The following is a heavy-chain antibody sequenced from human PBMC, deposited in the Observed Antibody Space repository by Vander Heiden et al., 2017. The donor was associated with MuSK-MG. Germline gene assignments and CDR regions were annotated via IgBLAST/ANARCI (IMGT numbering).Heavy chain of an antibody. V-gene: IGHV3-21*01. J-gene: IGHJ6*03. D-gene: IGHD6-19*01. CDR2: ISSSSSYI. CDR3: ARSLAVAGTYYYMDV. Sequence: EVQLVESGGGLVKPGGSLRLSCAASGFTFSSYRMNWVRQAPGKGLEWVSSISSSSSYIYYADSVKGRFTISRDNAKNSLYLQMNSLRAEDTAVYYCARSLAVAGTYYYMDVWGKGTTVTVSS. CDR1: GFTFSSYR.